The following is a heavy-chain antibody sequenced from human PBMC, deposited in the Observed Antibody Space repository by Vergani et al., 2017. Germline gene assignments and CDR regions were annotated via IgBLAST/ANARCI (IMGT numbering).Heavy chain of an antibody. J-gene: IGHJ3*02. D-gene: IGHD3-22*01. V-gene: IGHV4-61*02. CDR2: IYTSGST. CDR3: ARDYYYDSEHDAFDI. Sequence: QVQLQESGPGLVKPSQTLSLTCTVSGGSISSGSYYWSWIRQPAGKGLEWIGRIYTSGSTNYNPSLKSRVTISVDTSKNQFSLKLSSVTAADTAVYYCARDYYYDSEHDAFDIWGQGTMVTVSS. CDR1: GGSISSGSYY.